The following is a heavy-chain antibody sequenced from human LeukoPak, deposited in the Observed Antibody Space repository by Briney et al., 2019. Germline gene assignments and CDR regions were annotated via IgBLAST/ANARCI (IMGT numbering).Heavy chain of an antibody. CDR2: IYYSGST. CDR1: GGSISSYY. CDR3: AGRYSSSESPFDY. D-gene: IGHD6-13*01. V-gene: IGHV4-59*01. Sequence: SETLSLTCTVSGGSISSYYWSWIRQPPGKGLEWIGYIYYSGSTNYNPSLKSRVTISVDTSKNQFSLKLSSVTAADTVVYYCAGRYSSSESPFDYWGQGTLVTVSS. J-gene: IGHJ4*02.